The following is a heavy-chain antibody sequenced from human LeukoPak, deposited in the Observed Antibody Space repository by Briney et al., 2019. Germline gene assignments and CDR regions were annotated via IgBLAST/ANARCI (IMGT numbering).Heavy chain of an antibody. D-gene: IGHD3-22*01. V-gene: IGHV3-21*01. J-gene: IGHJ4*02. CDR1: GFTFSSYS. CDR3: VRIRYSSGYYIDY. Sequence: PGGSLRLSCAASGFTFSSYSMKWVRQAPGKGLEWVSSISSSSSYIYYADSVKGRFTISRDNAKKSLYLQMNSLRAEDTAVYYCVRIRYSSGYYIDYWGQGTLVTVSS. CDR2: ISSSSSYI.